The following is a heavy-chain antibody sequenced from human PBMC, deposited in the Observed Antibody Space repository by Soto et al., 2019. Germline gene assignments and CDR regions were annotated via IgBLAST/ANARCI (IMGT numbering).Heavy chain of an antibody. D-gene: IGHD2-15*01. J-gene: IGHJ6*02. CDR1: GYTFTSYG. CDR2: ISAYNGNT. Sequence: ASVKVSCKASGYTFTSYGISWVRQAPGQGLEWMGWISAYNGNTNYAQKLQGRVTMTTDTSTSTAYMELRSLRSDDTAVYYCARNGGGYCSGGSCYWVGSYYYGMDVWG. CDR3: ARNGGGYCSGGSCYWVGSYYYGMDV. V-gene: IGHV1-18*01.